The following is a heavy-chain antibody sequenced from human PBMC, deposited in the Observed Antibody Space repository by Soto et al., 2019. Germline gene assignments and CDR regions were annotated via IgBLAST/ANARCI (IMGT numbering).Heavy chain of an antibody. Sequence: QVHLVQSGAEVKKPGASVKVSCQGSGYAFTSYGITWVRQAPGQGLEWMGWISSHNGNTDYAQKLLGIVTVTRDTSTSTAYMELRGLRYDDTAVYYCAGGMYGDYWGQGALVIVSS. CDR2: ISSHNGNT. CDR1: GYAFTSYG. CDR3: AGGMYGDY. V-gene: IGHV1-18*01. D-gene: IGHD2-8*01. J-gene: IGHJ4*02.